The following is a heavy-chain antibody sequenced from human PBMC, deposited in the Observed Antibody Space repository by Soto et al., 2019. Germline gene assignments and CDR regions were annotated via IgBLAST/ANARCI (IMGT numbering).Heavy chain of an antibody. J-gene: IGHJ4*02. V-gene: IGHV3-30*18. Sequence: PGGSLRLSCAASGFTFSSYGMHWVRQAPGKGLEWVAVISYDGSNKYYADSVKGRFTISRDNSKNTLYLQMNSLRAEDTAVYYCAKGNGMATMGLFDYWGQGTLVTVS. CDR3: AKGNGMATMGLFDY. CDR1: GFTFSSYG. CDR2: ISYDGSNK. D-gene: IGHD5-12*01.